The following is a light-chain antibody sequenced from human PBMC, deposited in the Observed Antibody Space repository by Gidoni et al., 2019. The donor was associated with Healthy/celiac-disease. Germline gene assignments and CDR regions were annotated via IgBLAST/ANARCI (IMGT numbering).Light chain of an antibody. CDR1: QSVSSD. Sequence: IVLTQSPATLALPPGARATLSCMASQSVSSDLAWYQQKPGQAPRLLIYDASNRATGIPARFSGSGSGTDFTLTISSLEPEDFAVYYCQQRSNWPLTFGGGTKVEIK. CDR2: DAS. CDR3: QQRSNWPLT. J-gene: IGKJ4*01. V-gene: IGKV3-11*01.